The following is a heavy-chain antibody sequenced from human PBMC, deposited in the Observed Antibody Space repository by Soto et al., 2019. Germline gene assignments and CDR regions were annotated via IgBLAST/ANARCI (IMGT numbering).Heavy chain of an antibody. V-gene: IGHV4-30-2*01. D-gene: IGHD6-6*01. CDR1: GGSISSGGYS. J-gene: IGHJ4*02. CDR3: ARYSIAARRGTDY. CDR2: IYHSGST. Sequence: QLQLQESGSGLVKPSQTLSLTCAVSGGSISSGGYSWSWIRQPPGKGLEWIGYIYHSGSTYYNPSLKSRVTISVDRSKNQFSLKLSSVTAADTAVYYCARYSIAARRGTDYWGQGTLVTVSS.